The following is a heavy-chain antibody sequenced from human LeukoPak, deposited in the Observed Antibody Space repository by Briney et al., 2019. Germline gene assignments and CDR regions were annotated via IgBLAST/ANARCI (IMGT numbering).Heavy chain of an antibody. CDR2: IIPIFGTA. CDR1: GGTFSSYA. Sequence: SVKVSCKASGGTFSSYAISWVRQAPGQGLEWMGGIIPIFGTANYAQKFQGRVTITADESTSTAYMELSSLRSEDTAVYYCARGVPYCSSTSCPYHHNWFDPWGQGTLVTVSS. J-gene: IGHJ5*02. D-gene: IGHD2-2*01. CDR3: ARGVPYCSSTSCPYHHNWFDP. V-gene: IGHV1-69*13.